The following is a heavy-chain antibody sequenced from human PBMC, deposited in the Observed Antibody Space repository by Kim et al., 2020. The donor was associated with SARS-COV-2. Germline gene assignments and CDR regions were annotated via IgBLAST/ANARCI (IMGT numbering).Heavy chain of an antibody. CDR1: GGSFSGYY. Sequence: SETLSLTCAVYGGSFSGYYWSWIRQPPGKGLEWIGEINHSGSTNYNPFLKSRVTISVDTSKNQFSLKLSSVTAADTAVYYCARLGPFYDILGWTNWFDPWGQGTLVTVSS. D-gene: IGHD3-9*01. J-gene: IGHJ5*02. CDR2: INHSGST. CDR3: ARLGPFYDILGWTNWFDP. V-gene: IGHV4-34*01.